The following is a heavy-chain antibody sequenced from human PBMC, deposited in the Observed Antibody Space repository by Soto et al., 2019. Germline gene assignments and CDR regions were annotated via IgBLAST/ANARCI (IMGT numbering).Heavy chain of an antibody. CDR3: ARERYQVISDGMDV. CDR1: GYTFTGYY. J-gene: IGHJ6*02. D-gene: IGHD2-2*01. V-gene: IGHV1-2*02. CDR2: INPQTGGT. Sequence: ASVKVSCKASGYTFTGYYIHWVRGAPGQGLEWMGWINPQTGGTSYAQKLQGRVTLSRDTSINTAYLELSRLRFDDAAVYFCARERYQVISDGMDVWGQGXTVTVS.